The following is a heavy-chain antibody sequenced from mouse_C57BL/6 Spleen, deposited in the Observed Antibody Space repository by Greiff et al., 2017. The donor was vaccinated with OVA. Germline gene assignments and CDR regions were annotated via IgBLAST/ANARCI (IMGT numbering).Heavy chain of an antibody. CDR2: ISSGSSTI. CDR1: GFTFSDYG. D-gene: IGHD1-2*01. Sequence: EVNLVESGGGLVKPGGSLKLSCAASGFTFSDYGMHWVRQAPEKGLEWVAYISSGSSTIYYADTVKGRFTISRDNAKNTLFLQMTSLRSEDTAMYYCARPRLLRPYYYAMDYWGQGTSVTVSS. CDR3: ARPRLLRPYYYAMDY. V-gene: IGHV5-17*01. J-gene: IGHJ4*01.